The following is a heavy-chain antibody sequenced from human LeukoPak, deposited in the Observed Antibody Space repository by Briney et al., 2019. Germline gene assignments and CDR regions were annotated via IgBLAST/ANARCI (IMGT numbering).Heavy chain of an antibody. CDR1: GFTFSSYA. Sequence: PGGSLILSCAASGFTFSSYAMSWVRQAPGKGLEWVSGISSSGGSTYYADSVKGRFTISRDNSKNTLYLQMNSLRAEDTALYNCARRYCSGGSCRFDSWGQGTLVAVSS. CDR3: ARRYCSGGSCRFDS. J-gene: IGHJ4*02. CDR2: ISSSGGST. V-gene: IGHV3-23*01. D-gene: IGHD2-15*01.